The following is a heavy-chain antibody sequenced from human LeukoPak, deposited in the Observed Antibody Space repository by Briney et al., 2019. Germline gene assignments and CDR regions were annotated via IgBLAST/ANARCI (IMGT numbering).Heavy chain of an antibody. J-gene: IGHJ5*02. CDR3: ARSHGWFDP. V-gene: IGHV1-69*06. Sequence: SVKVSCKASGYTFTSYGISWVRQAPGQGLEWMGGIIPIFGTANYAQKFQGRVTITADKSTSTACMELSSLRSEDTAVYYCARSHGWFDPWGQGTLVTVSS. CDR1: GYTFTSYG. CDR2: IIPIFGTA.